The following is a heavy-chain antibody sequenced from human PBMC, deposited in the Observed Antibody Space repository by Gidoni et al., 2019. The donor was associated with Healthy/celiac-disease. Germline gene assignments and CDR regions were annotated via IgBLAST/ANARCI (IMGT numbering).Heavy chain of an antibody. CDR2: ISWDGGST. D-gene: IGHD4-17*01. CDR3: AKGSDYGDYVGYAFDI. Sequence: EVQLVESGGVVVQPGGSLRLSCAASGFTFADYTMHWVLQAPVKGLEWVSLISWDGGSTYYADSVEGRFTISRDNSKNSLYLQMNSLRTEDTALYYCAKGSDYGDYVGYAFDIWGQGTMVTVSS. CDR1: GFTFADYT. V-gene: IGHV3-43*01. J-gene: IGHJ3*02.